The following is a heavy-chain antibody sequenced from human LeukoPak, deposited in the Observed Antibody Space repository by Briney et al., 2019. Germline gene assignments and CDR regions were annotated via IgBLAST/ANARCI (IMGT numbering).Heavy chain of an antibody. J-gene: IGHJ4*02. CDR3: ARVGSGWSGYFDF. V-gene: IGHV4-59*01. CDR1: GGSIRSYY. D-gene: IGHD3-3*01. Sequence: PSETLSLTCTVSGGSIRSYYWSWIRQPPGKGLEWIGYIYCSGSTTYNPSLDSRVTISVDTSKSQFSLKLNSVTAADTAVYYCARVGSGWSGYFDFWGQGALVTVSS. CDR2: IYCSGST.